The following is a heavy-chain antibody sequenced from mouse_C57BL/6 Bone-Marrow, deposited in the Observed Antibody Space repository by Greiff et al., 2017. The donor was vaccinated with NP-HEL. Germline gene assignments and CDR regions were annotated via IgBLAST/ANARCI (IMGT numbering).Heavy chain of an antibody. CDR3: TRDQTTGYAMDY. J-gene: IGHJ4*01. CDR2: ISSGGDYI. CDR1: GFTFSSYA. D-gene: IGHD1-1*01. Sequence: EVMLVESGEGLVKPGGSLKLSCAASGFTFSSYAMSWVRQTPEKRLEWVAYISSGGDYIYYADTVKGRFTISSDNARNTLYLQMSSLKSEDTAMYYCTRDQTTGYAMDYWGQGTSVTVSS. V-gene: IGHV5-9-1*02.